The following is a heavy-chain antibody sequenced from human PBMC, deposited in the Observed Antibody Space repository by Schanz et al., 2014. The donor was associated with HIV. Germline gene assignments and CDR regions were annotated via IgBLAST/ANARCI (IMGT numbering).Heavy chain of an antibody. D-gene: IGHD1-20*01. CDR3: ARGEAITYYYHYYGMDV. Sequence: QVQLAESGGGVVQPGRSLRLTCAASGFTFSSYGMHWVRQAPGKGLEWVAVIWYDGSNKYYADSVKGRFTISRDNSKKTLYLQMNSLRAEDTAVYYCARGEAITYYYHYYGMDVWGQGTTVTVSS. V-gene: IGHV3-33*01. CDR2: IWYDGSNK. CDR1: GFTFSSYG. J-gene: IGHJ6*02.